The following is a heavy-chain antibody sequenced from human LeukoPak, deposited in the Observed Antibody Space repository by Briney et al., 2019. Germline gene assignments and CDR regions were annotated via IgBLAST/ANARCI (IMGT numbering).Heavy chain of an antibody. CDR1: GGSISSYY. J-gene: IGHJ4*02. Sequence: SETLSLTCTVSGGSISSYYRSWIRQPPGKGLEWVGYIYYTGSTNYNPSLKSRVTISVDTSKNQFSLKLRSVTAADTAVYYCARFRTNEYYLDYWGQGTLVTVSS. V-gene: IGHV4-59*08. CDR2: IYYTGST. CDR3: ARFRTNEYYLDY. D-gene: IGHD1-1*01.